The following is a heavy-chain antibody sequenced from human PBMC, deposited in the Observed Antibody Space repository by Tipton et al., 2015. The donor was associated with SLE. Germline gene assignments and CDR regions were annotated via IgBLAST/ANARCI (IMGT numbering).Heavy chain of an antibody. Sequence: TLSLTCAVYGGSLNSGSFIAYYWSWIRQPPGKGLEWLGDIDHSGINHSGSTYYNPSLKSRVTISVDMSKNQFSLKLSSVTAADTAVYYCARDANDWGQGTLVTVSS. V-gene: IGHV4-34*01. D-gene: IGHD2-2*01. J-gene: IGHJ4*02. CDR3: ARDAND. CDR1: GGSLNSGSFIAYY. CDR2: INHSGST.